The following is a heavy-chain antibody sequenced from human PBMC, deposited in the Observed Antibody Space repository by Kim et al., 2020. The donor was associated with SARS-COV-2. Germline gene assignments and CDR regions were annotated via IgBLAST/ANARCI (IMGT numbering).Heavy chain of an antibody. V-gene: IGHV3-23*01. D-gene: IGHD6-13*01. CDR2: ISGSGGST. CDR1: GFTFSSYA. Sequence: GGSLRLSCAASGFTFSSYAMSWVRQAPGKGLEWVSAISGSGGSTYYADSVKGRFTISRDNSKNTLYLQMNSLRAEDTAVYYCASPLLSSSWYPHDAFDIWGQGTMVTVAS. J-gene: IGHJ3*02. CDR3: ASPLLSSSWYPHDAFDI.